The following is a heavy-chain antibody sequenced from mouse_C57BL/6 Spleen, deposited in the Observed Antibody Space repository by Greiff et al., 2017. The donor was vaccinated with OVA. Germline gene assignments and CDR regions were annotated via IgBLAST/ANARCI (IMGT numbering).Heavy chain of an antibody. V-gene: IGHV1-64*01. CDR3: APYDGYYESFAY. D-gene: IGHD2-3*01. J-gene: IGHJ3*01. CDR2: IHPNSGST. CDR1: GYTFTSYW. Sequence: QVQLQQPGAELVKPGASVKLSCKASGYTFTSYWMHWVKQRPGQGLEWIGMIHPNSGSTNYNEKFKSKATLTVDKSSSTAYMQLSSLTSEDSAVYYFAPYDGYYESFAYWGQGTLVTVSA.